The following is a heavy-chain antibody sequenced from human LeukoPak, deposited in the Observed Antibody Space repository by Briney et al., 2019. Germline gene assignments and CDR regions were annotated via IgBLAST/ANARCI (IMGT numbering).Heavy chain of an antibody. CDR1: GFTFSGYD. CDR2: IRSDGSDK. Sequence: GGSLRLSCAASGFTFSGYDMHWVRQAPGKGLEWVALIRSDGSDKYYADSAKGRFTTSRDNSKNTVFLQMNSLRAEDTAVYYCAKDIAAAGGPCAYWGRGTLVTVSS. D-gene: IGHD6-13*01. CDR3: AKDIAAAGGPCAY. V-gene: IGHV3-30*02. J-gene: IGHJ4*02.